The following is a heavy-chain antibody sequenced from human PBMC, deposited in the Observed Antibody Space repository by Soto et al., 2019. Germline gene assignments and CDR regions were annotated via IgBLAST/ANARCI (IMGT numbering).Heavy chain of an antibody. Sequence: SVKVSCKASGGTFSSYTISWVRQAPGQGLEWMGRIIPILGIANYAQKFQGRVTITADKSTSTAYMELSSLRSEDTAVYYCAREDTTVPIGFDYWGQGTLVTVSS. CDR3: AREDTTVPIGFDY. D-gene: IGHD5-18*01. J-gene: IGHJ4*02. V-gene: IGHV1-69*04. CDR1: GGTFSSYT. CDR2: IIPILGIA.